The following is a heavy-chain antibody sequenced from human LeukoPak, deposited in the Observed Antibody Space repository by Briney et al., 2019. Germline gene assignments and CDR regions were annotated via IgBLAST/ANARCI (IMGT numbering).Heavy chain of an antibody. CDR3: ARDGESGDYVFDY. Sequence: SETLSLTCTVSGGSISSYYWSWIRQPPGKGLEWIGYIYYSGSTNYNPSLKSRVTISVDTSKNQFSLKLSSVTAADTAVYYCARDGESGDYVFDYWGLGTLVTVSS. V-gene: IGHV4-59*01. CDR1: GGSISSYY. D-gene: IGHD2-21*02. J-gene: IGHJ4*02. CDR2: IYYSGST.